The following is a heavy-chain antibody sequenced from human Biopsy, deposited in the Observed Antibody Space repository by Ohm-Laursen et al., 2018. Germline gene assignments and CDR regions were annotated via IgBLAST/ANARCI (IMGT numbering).Heavy chain of an antibody. Sequence: TLSLTCTVSADSISSGGNYWRWIRKFPGKGLEWIAYIYHTGSTYYNPSLKSRLTIAIDTSKNQFSVSMRSVSAADTAVYYCARADKVTTIVDYWGQGTLVTVSS. V-gene: IGHV4-31*03. CDR3: ARADKVTTIVDY. CDR1: ADSISSGGNY. J-gene: IGHJ4*02. CDR2: IYHTGST. D-gene: IGHD5-12*01.